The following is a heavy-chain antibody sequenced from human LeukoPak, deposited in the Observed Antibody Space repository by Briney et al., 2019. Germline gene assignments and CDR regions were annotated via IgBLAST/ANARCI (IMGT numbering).Heavy chain of an antibody. CDR2: IYHSGST. V-gene: IGHV4-38-2*02. D-gene: IGHD2-21*02. J-gene: IGHJ5*02. CDR1: GYSISSGYY. Sequence: SETLSLTCTVPGYSISSGYYWGWIRQPPGKGLEWIGSIYHSGSTFYIPSLKSRVTLSVDTSKNQFSLKLTSVTAADTAVYYCARVVTNWFDPWGQGTLVTVSS. CDR3: ARVVTNWFDP.